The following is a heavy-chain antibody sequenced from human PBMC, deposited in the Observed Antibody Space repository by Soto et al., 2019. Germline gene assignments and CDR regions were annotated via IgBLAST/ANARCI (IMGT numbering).Heavy chain of an antibody. J-gene: IGHJ4*02. CDR3: ARGLAPDSYGRSSYDY. V-gene: IGHV4-30-4*01. Sequence: SETLSLTCTVSGGSISSGDYYWSWIRQPPGKGLEWIGYIYYSGSTYYNPSLKSRVTISVDTSKNQFSLKLSSVTAADTAVYYCARGLAPDSYGRSSYDYWGQGTLVTVSS. CDR1: GGSISSGDYY. D-gene: IGHD4-17*01. CDR2: IYYSGST.